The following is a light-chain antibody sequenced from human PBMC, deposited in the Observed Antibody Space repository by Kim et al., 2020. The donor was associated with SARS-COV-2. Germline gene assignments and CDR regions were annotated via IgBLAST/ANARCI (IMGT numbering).Light chain of an antibody. CDR3: QQYETFPLT. CDR1: QGISSR. CDR2: GVS. Sequence: DIQMTQSPSSLSASVGDRVTTTCRATQGISSRLAWYQHKPEKAPKSLIYGVSTLQSGVPSRFSGSGSGTHFTLTISNLQPEDFATYYCQQYETFPLTFGGGTKVDIK. J-gene: IGKJ4*01. V-gene: IGKV1D-16*01.